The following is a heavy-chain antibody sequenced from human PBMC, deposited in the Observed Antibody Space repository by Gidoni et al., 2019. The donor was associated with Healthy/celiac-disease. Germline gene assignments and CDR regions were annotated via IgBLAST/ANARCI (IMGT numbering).Heavy chain of an antibody. D-gene: IGHD3-10*01. CDR1: GFTFSSYG. Sequence: QVQLVESGGGVVQSGRSLRLSCAASGFTFSSYGMPWVRQAPGKGLEWVAVISYDGSNKYYADSVKGRFTISRDNSKNTLYLQMNSLRAEDTAVYYCAKDPYYYGSGSYYNGGYYYYGMDVWGQGTTVTVSS. CDR3: AKDPYYYGSGSYYNGGYYYYGMDV. CDR2: ISYDGSNK. V-gene: IGHV3-30*18. J-gene: IGHJ6*02.